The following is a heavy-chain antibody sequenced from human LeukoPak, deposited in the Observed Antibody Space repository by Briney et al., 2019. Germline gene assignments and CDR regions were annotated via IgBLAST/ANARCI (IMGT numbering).Heavy chain of an antibody. CDR1: GGSFSGYY. Sequence: PSETLSLTCAVYGGSFSGYYWSWIRQPPGKGLEWIGEINHSGSTNYNPSLKSRVTISVDTSKNQFSLKLSSVTAADTAVYYCARGKYPRPNWFHPWGQGTLVTVSS. D-gene: IGHD2-2*01. CDR2: INHSGST. V-gene: IGHV4-34*01. CDR3: ARGKYPRPNWFHP. J-gene: IGHJ5*01.